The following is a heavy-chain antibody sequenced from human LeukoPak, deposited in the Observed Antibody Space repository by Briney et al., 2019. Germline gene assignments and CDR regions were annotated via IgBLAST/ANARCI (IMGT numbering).Heavy chain of an antibody. CDR2: IWYDGSIK. CDR3: ARDPMTAAGSKDGMDV. V-gene: IGHV3-33*01. J-gene: IGHJ6*02. Sequence: GGSLRLSCAAYGFTFSSYGMHWVRQAPGKGLEWVAVIWYDGSIKFYIDSVTGRFTISRDNSKHTLYLQMNSLRAEDTAVYYCARDPMTAAGSKDGMDVWGQGTTVTVSS. CDR1: GFTFSSYG. D-gene: IGHD6-13*01.